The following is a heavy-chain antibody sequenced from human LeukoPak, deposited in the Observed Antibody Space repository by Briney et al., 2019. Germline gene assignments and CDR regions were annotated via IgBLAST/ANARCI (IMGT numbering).Heavy chain of an antibody. V-gene: IGHV1-3*01. CDR2: INAGNGNT. D-gene: IGHD3-10*01. J-gene: IGHJ4*02. CDR3: ARDGYYGSGSYPPKGPLDY. Sequence: ASVKVSCKASGYTFTSYAMHWVRQAPGQRLEWMGWINAGNGNTNYAQKLQGRVTMTTDTSTSTAYMELRSLRSEDTAVYYCARDGYYGSGSYPPKGPLDYWGQGTLVTVSS. CDR1: GYTFTSYA.